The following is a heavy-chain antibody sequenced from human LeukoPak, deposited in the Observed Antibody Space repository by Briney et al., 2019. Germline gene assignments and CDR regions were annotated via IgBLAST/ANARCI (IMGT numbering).Heavy chain of an antibody. CDR2: ISGDGSIT. Sequence: GGSLRFSCATSGFAFSSYWMLWVRQAPGKGLVWVSRISGDGSITTYADSVKGRFTISRDNTKNILYLQMNSLRDEDTATYYCARSQFDYWGQGILVTVSS. CDR3: ARSQFDY. CDR1: GFAFSSYW. V-gene: IGHV3-74*01. J-gene: IGHJ4*02.